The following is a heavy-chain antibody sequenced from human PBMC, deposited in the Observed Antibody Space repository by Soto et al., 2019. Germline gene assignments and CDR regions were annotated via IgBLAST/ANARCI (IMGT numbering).Heavy chain of an antibody. Sequence: EVQLVESGGGLVQPGGSLRLSCAASGFTFSSYEMNWVRQAPGKGLEWVSYISSSGSTIYYADSVKGRFTISRDNAKNSLYLQMNSLRAEDTAVYYCARDMDSSSWYYYYYYGMDVWGQGTTVTVSS. V-gene: IGHV3-48*03. J-gene: IGHJ6*02. D-gene: IGHD6-13*01. CDR1: GFTFSSYE. CDR2: ISSSGSTI. CDR3: ARDMDSSSWYYYYYYGMDV.